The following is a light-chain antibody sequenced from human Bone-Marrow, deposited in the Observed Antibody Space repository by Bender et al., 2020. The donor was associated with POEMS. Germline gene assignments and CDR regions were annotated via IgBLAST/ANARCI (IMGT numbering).Light chain of an antibody. V-gene: IGLV2-11*01. J-gene: IGLJ3*02. CDR2: DVS. Sequence: QSALTQPRSVSGSPGQSVTLSCTGTSSDVGAYNYVSWYQQHPGKAPKLIIYDVSERPSGVPDRFSGSRSGDTASLTISGLLAEDEADYYCSSYSSSSTMWLFGGGTKLTVL. CDR3: SSYSSSSTMWL. CDR1: SSDVGAYNY.